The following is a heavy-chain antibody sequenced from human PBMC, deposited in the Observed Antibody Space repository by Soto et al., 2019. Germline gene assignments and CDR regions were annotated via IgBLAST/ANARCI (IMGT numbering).Heavy chain of an antibody. CDR3: ARGRYCSGGSCFFDY. CDR1: GGSISSYY. V-gene: IGHV4-59*01. CDR2: FYYSGST. Sequence: SETLSLTCTVSGGSISSYYWSWIRQPPGKGLEWIGYFYYSGSTNYNPSLKSRVTISVDTSKNQFSLKLSSVTAADTAIFYCARGRYCSGGSCFFDYWGQGTLVTVSS. D-gene: IGHD2-15*01. J-gene: IGHJ4*02.